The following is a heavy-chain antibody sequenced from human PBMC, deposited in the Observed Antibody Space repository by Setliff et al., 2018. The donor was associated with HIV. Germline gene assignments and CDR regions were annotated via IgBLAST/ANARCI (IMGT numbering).Heavy chain of an antibody. CDR3: ASLGNREVEP. CDR2: INHSGST. CDR1: GDSLRNYF. Sequence: PSETLSLTCGVYGDSLRNYFWSWIRQPPGKGLEWIGEINHSGSTTYNPSLRSRVTMSIDTSQNQFSLKLNSVTAADTAVYYCASLGNREVEPWGQGTLVTVSS. J-gene: IGHJ5*02. V-gene: IGHV4-34*01.